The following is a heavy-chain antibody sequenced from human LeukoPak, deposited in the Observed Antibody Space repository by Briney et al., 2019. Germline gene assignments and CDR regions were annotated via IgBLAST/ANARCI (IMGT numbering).Heavy chain of an antibody. CDR1: GGSISSYY. CDR2: IYISETT. V-gene: IGHV4-4*07. CDR3: ARAGAYTYASFDN. D-gene: IGHD5-18*01. Sequence: SETLSLTCTVSGGSISSYYWSWIRQPAGKGLEWIGRIYISETTIYNPSLRSRVTMSVDTSKNQFSLKLSSVTAADTAVYYCARAGAYTYASFDNWGQGTLVAVSS. J-gene: IGHJ4*02.